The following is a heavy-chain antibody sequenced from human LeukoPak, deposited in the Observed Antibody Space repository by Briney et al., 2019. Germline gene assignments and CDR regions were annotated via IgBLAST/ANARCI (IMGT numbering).Heavy chain of an antibody. CDR1: GFTFSSYG. CDR2: ISSSSSYI. J-gene: IGHJ4*02. D-gene: IGHD3-22*01. V-gene: IGHV3-21*01. Sequence: TGGSLRLSCAASGFTFSSYGMSWVRQAPGKGLEWVSSISSSSSYIHYADSVKGRFSISRDNAKNSLYLQMNSLRAEDTAVYYCARDRNYDGSVYYEDDYFDYWGQGTLVTVSS. CDR3: ARDRNYDGSVYYEDDYFDY.